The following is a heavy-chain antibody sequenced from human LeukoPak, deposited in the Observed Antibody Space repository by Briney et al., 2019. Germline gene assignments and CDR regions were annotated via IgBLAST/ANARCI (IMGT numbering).Heavy chain of an antibody. CDR2: IYYSGST. CDR1: GGSISSYY. J-gene: IGHJ6*02. Sequence: SETLSLTCTVSGGSISSYYWSWIRQPPGKGLERIGYIYYSGSTNYNPSLKSRVTISVDTSKNQFSLKLSSVTAADTAVYYCARHGADLLLWFGELSPYYGMDVWGQGTTVTVSS. CDR3: ARHGADLLLWFGELSPYYGMDV. V-gene: IGHV4-59*01. D-gene: IGHD3-10*01.